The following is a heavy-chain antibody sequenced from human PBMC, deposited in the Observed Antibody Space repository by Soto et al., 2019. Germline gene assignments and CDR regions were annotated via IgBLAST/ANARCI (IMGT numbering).Heavy chain of an antibody. Sequence: QVQLVQSGAEVKKPGSSVKVSCKASGGTFSSYTISWVRQAPGQGLEWMGRIIPILGIANYAQKFQGRVTITADKSTSQADMERSSLRSEDTAVYYCARNRAAATLDYWGQGTLVTVSS. V-gene: IGHV1-69*02. J-gene: IGHJ4*02. D-gene: IGHD3-16*02. CDR2: IIPILGIA. CDR1: GGTFSSYT. CDR3: ARNRAAATLDY.